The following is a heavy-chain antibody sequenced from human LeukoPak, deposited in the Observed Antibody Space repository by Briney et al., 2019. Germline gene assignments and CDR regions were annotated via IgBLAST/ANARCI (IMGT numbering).Heavy chain of an antibody. CDR3: ARGMDNSNYGEAHTFDI. V-gene: IGHV1-46*01. D-gene: IGHD4-11*01. CDR2: INPSGGST. CDR1: GYTFTSYD. Sequence: ASVKVSCKASGYTFTSYDINWVRQAPGQGLEWMGIINPSGGSTTYAQKFQGRVTMTRDTSTSTVYMELSSLRSEDTAVYYCARGMDNSNYGEAHTFDIWGQGTMVTVSS. J-gene: IGHJ3*02.